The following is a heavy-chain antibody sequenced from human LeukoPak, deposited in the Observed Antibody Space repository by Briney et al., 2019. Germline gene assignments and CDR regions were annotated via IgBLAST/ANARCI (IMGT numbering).Heavy chain of an antibody. Sequence: SETLSLTCTVSGVSISSYYWSWIRQPPGKGLEWIGEINHSGSTNYNPSLKSRVTVSVDTSKNQFSLRLTSVTAADTAVYYCARSGSSGPPPLWGQGTMVTVSS. CDR1: GVSISSYY. D-gene: IGHD6-19*01. CDR2: INHSGST. V-gene: IGHV4-34*01. J-gene: IGHJ3*01. CDR3: ARSGSSGPPPL.